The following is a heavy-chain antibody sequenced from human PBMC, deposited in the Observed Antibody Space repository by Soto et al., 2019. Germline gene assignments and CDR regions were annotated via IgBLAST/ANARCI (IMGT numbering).Heavy chain of an antibody. Sequence: QVQLQESGPGLVKPSQTLSLTCTVSGGSISSGGYYWSWIRQPPGKGLEWIGYIYYSGSTYYNPALQIRVTITMDTSKTHFSLNMSSVTAADTAVYYCARDRGGGVAMIRGNWFDPWGQGTAVTVSS. CDR1: GGSISSGGYY. V-gene: IGHV4-31*03. J-gene: IGHJ5*02. CDR3: ARDRGGGVAMIRGNWFDP. CDR2: IYYSGST. D-gene: IGHD3-10*01.